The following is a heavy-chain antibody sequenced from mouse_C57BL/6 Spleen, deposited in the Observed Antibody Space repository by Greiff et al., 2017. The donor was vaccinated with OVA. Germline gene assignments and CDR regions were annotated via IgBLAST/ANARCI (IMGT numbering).Heavy chain of an antibody. J-gene: IGHJ2*01. CDR3: ARYYGSSYDYFDY. D-gene: IGHD1-1*01. CDR2: IYPGSGNT. Sequence: QVQLKESGAELVRPGASVKLSCKASGYTFTDYYINWVKQRPGQGLEWIARIYPGSGNTYYNEKFKGKATLTAEKSSSTAYMQLSSLTSEDSAVYFCARYYGSSYDYFDYWGQGTTLTVSS. V-gene: IGHV1-76*01. CDR1: GYTFTDYY.